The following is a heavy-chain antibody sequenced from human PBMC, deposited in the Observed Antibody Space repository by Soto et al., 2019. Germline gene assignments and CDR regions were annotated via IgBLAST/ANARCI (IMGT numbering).Heavy chain of an antibody. CDR3: ATGQYCSGGSCYFNPSEY. V-gene: IGHV3-30*03. CDR1: GFTFSSYG. Sequence: QVQLVESGGGVVQPGGSLRLSCAASGFTFSSYGMHWVRQAPGKGLEWVAGTSYDGSYKYYADSVQDRCSISIDNSKSTQYVQMNSLRAEDTAVYYCATGQYCSGGSCYFNPSEYWGQGTLVIVSS. D-gene: IGHD2-15*01. J-gene: IGHJ4*02. CDR2: TSYDGSYK.